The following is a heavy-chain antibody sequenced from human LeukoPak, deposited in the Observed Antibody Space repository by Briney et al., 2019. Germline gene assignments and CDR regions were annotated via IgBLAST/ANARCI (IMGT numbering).Heavy chain of an antibody. J-gene: IGHJ4*02. V-gene: IGHV4-59*01. CDR1: GDSISSYF. Sequence: PSETLSLTCTVSGDSISSYFWSWIRQPPGKGVEWMGYIYYSGSTNYNPSLKSRVTISVDTSKIQFSLKLISVTPADTAVYYCARSQWQGIVDSWGQGTLVTVSS. CDR3: ARSQWQGIVDS. D-gene: IGHD6-19*01. CDR2: IYYSGST.